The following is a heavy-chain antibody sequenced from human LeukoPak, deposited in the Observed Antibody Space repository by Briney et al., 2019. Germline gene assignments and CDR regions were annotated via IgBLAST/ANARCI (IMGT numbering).Heavy chain of an antibody. CDR1: GYTFTSYD. D-gene: IGHD2-15*01. J-gene: IGHJ6*02. CDR3: AKDRGGYCSGGSCYLVSGMDV. Sequence: ASVKVSCKASGYTFTSYDINWVRQATGQGLEWMGWMNPNSGNTGYAQKFQGRVTMTRNTSISTAYMELSSLRSEDTAVYYCAKDRGGYCSGGSCYLVSGMDVWGQGTTVTVSS. V-gene: IGHV1-8*01. CDR2: MNPNSGNT.